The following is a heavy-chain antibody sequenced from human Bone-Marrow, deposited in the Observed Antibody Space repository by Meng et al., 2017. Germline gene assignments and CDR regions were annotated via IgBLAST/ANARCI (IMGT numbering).Heavy chain of an antibody. CDR3: ARVGDGYNYAHWYFDL. CDR2: IRQDGSER. J-gene: IGHJ2*01. CDR1: EFTLSNYW. Sequence: GGSLRLSCEASEFTLSNYWMTWVRQAPGKGLEWVANIRQDGSERYYMDSVKGRFTISRDNAKNSLYLQMNSLRAEDTAVYYCARVGDGYNYAHWYFDLWGHGTLVTVSS. V-gene: IGHV3-7*01. D-gene: IGHD5-24*01.